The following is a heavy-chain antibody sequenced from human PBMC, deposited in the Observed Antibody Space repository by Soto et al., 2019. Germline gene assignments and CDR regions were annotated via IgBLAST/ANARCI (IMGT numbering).Heavy chain of an antibody. Sequence: PGGSLRLSCAASGFTFSSYAMSWVRQAPGKGLEWVSAISGSGGSTYYADSVKGRFTISRDNSKNTLYLQMNSLRAEDTAVYYCAKDISYYYGSGSYCNPSNWFDPWGQGTLVTVSS. D-gene: IGHD3-10*01. J-gene: IGHJ5*02. CDR1: GFTFSSYA. CDR3: AKDISYYYGSGSYCNPSNWFDP. CDR2: ISGSGGST. V-gene: IGHV3-23*01.